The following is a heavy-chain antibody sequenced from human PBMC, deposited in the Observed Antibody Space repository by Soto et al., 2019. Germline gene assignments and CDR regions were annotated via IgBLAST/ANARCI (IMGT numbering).Heavy chain of an antibody. Sequence: QVQLQQSGPGLVKPSQTLSLTCAISGDSVSSNSAAWNWIRQSPSRGLEWLGRTYYRSKWYNDYAVSVKSRITINPDTSKNQFSLQLNSVTPEDTAVYYCARQYSSGWHGPRDLNWFDPWGQGTLVTVSS. V-gene: IGHV6-1*01. CDR3: ARQYSSGWHGPRDLNWFDP. CDR1: GDSVSSNSAA. CDR2: TYYRSKWYN. J-gene: IGHJ5*02. D-gene: IGHD6-19*01.